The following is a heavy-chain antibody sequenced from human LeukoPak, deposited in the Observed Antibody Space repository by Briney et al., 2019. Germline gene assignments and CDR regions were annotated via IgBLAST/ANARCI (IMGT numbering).Heavy chain of an antibody. J-gene: IGHJ3*02. CDR1: GGTFSSYA. CDR2: IIPILGIA. D-gene: IGHD5-12*01. Sequence: ASVKVSCKASGGTFSSYAISWVRQAPGQGFEWMGRIIPILGIANYAQKFQGRVTITADKSTSTAYMELSSLRSEDTAVYYCARVFPSGYGPDAFDIWGQGTMVTVSS. V-gene: IGHV1-69*04. CDR3: ARVFPSGYGPDAFDI.